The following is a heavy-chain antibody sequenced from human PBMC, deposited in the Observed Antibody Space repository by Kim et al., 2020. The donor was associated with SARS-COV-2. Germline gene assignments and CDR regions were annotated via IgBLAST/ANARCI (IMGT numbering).Heavy chain of an antibody. Sequence: GGSLRLSCAASGFTFSNYWMHWVRQAPGQGLVWVSRIYPDGSGPSYADSVKGRFTISRDNAENMLYLRMNSLRVEDTAVYYCASRLDSRVDYWGQGTLVTVSP. CDR2: IYPDGSGP. CDR1: GFTFSNYW. CDR3: ASRLDSRVDY. D-gene: IGHD1-1*01. J-gene: IGHJ4*02. V-gene: IGHV3-74*01.